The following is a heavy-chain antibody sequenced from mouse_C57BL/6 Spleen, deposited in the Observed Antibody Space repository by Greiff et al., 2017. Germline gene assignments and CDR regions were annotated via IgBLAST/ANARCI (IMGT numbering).Heavy chain of an antibody. D-gene: IGHD2-3*01. V-gene: IGHV5-17*01. J-gene: IGHJ4*01. CDR3: ANDGDYDYAMDY. CDR2: ISSGSSTI. CDR1: GFTFSDYG. Sequence: EVQLVESGGGLVKPGGSLKLSCAASGFTFSDYGMHWVRQAPEKGLEWVAYISSGSSTIYYADTVKGRFTISRDNAKNTLFLQMTSLRSEDTAMYYCANDGDYDYAMDYWGQGTSVTVSS.